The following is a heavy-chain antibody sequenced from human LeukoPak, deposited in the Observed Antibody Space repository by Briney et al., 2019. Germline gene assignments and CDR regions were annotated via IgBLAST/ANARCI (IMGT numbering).Heavy chain of an antibody. CDR2: ISGSGGST. Sequence: GGSLRLSCAASGFTFSSYAMSWVRQAPGKGLEWVSAISGSGGSTYYADSVKGRFTISRDNSKNTLYLQMNSLRAEDTAVYYCAKEGDDSSGYYYDDAFDIWGQGTMVTVSS. D-gene: IGHD3-22*01. CDR3: AKEGDDSSGYYYDDAFDI. CDR1: GFTFSSYA. V-gene: IGHV3-23*01. J-gene: IGHJ3*02.